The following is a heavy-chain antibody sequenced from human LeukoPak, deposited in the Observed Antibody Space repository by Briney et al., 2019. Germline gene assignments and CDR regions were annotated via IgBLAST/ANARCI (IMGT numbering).Heavy chain of an antibody. V-gene: IGHV4-59*08. CDR1: GGSIGSDY. Sequence: SETLSLTCTFSGGSIGSDYWTWIRQPPGKGREYIGYIYYTGGTNYNPSLKSRVTISVDTSKNQFSLKLSSVTAADTAVYFCAKYGNSGWVIDNWGQGTLVTVSS. CDR2: IYYTGGT. D-gene: IGHD6-19*01. J-gene: IGHJ4*02. CDR3: AKYGNSGWVIDN.